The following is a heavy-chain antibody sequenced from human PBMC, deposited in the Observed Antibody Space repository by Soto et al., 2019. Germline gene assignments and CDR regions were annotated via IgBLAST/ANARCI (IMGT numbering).Heavy chain of an antibody. J-gene: IGHJ6*03. CDR3: EKVMVRAGPYYYMDV. V-gene: IGHV3-9*01. D-gene: IGHD3-10*01. CDR2: ISWNGGSI. CDR1: GFTFDDYA. Sequence: GGSLRLSCAASGFTFDDYAMHWVRQAPGKGLEWVSGISWNGGSIGYADSVKGRFTISRDNAKNSLYLQMNSLRAEDTALYYSEKVMVRAGPYYYMDVWGKGTTVTVSS.